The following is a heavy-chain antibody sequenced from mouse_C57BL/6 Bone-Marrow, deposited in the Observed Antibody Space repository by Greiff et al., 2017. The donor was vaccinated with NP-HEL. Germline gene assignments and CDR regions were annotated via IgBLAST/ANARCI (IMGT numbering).Heavy chain of an antibody. D-gene: IGHD1-3*01. CDR1: GYTFTSYW. V-gene: IGHV1-59*01. CDR2: IDPSDSYT. CDR3: ARELPYWYFDV. Sequence: QVQLQQPGAELVRPGTSVKLSCKASGYTFTSYWMHWVKQRPGQGLEWIGVIDPSDSYTNYNQKFKGKATLTVDTSSSTAYMQLSSLTSEDSAVYDCARELPYWYFDVWGTGTTVTVSS. J-gene: IGHJ1*03.